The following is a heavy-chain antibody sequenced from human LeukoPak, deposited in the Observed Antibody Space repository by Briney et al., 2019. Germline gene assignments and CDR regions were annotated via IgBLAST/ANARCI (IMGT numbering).Heavy chain of an antibody. D-gene: IGHD2-15*01. V-gene: IGHV3-7*01. CDR1: GLTFSNYW. J-gene: IGHJ4*02. CDR2: IKQDGTEK. CDR3: TRDTGCPGGTCYSFYDY. Sequence: GGSLRLSCAASGLTFSNYWMTWVRQAPGKGLEWVANIKQDGTEKYYVDSVKGRFTISRDDAENSLYLQMNSLRAEDTAVYYCTRDTGCPGGTCYSFYDYWGQGTLVTVSS.